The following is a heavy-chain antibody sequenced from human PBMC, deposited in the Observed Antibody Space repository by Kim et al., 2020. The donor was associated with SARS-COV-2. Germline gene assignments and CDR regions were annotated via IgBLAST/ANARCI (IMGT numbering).Heavy chain of an antibody. D-gene: IGHD2-8*02. J-gene: IGHJ3*02. CDR3: ARDWFCTGGSCSDTFDN. CDR1: GYTFASYG. CDR2: ISTDSGET. Sequence: ASVKVSCKTSGYTFASYGISWVRQAPGQGLEWMGWISTDSGETNYAQKFQDRVALTTDTSTNTVFLELRSLRSDDTAMYYCARDWFCTGGSCSDTFDNWGQGTMVSVSS. V-gene: IGHV1-18*01.